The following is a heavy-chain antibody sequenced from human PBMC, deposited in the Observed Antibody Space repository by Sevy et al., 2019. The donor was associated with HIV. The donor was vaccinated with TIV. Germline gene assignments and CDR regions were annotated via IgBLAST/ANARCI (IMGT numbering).Heavy chain of an antibody. CDR1: GESFSDYY. J-gene: IGHJ4*02. Sequence: SENLSLTCGVSGESFSDYYWSWIRQPPRKGLEWLGEINYTGNTNDNPSLESRVRLSIDTSRKQFSLRLSSVTAADTAVYYCARVRRMGNQLWKADYWGQGTLVTVSS. CDR2: INYTGNT. V-gene: IGHV4-34*01. CDR3: ARVRRMGNQLWKADY. D-gene: IGHD3-10*01.